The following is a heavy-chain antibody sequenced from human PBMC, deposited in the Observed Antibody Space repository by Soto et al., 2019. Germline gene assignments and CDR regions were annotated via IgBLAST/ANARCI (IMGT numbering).Heavy chain of an antibody. D-gene: IGHD3-16*01. J-gene: IGHJ4*02. CDR1: GASMTDHY. CDR3: ARSGHIFGGVV. V-gene: IGHV4-59*11. CDR2: IFYTGNT. Sequence: KTSETLSLTCTVSGASMTDHYCSWIRQPPGKGLEYIGYIFYTGNTNYNSSFKSRVTMSIDMSRNQISLNLNSVTAADTAVYYCARSGHIFGGVVWGQGILAPVSS.